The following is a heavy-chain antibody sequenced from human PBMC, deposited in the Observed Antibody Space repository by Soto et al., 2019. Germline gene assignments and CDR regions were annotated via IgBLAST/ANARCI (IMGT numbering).Heavy chain of an antibody. D-gene: IGHD1-1*01. CDR2: ISAHNGNT. Sequence: QVHLVQSGAEVKKPGASVKVSCKGSGYGFTTYGITWVRQAPGQGLEWMAWISAHNGNTNDAQKLQGRVTVTRETSTSTAYMELRSLRSDDTAVYYCARGRYGDYWGQGALVTVSS. CDR3: ARGRYGDY. CDR1: GYGFTTYG. V-gene: IGHV1-18*01. J-gene: IGHJ4*02.